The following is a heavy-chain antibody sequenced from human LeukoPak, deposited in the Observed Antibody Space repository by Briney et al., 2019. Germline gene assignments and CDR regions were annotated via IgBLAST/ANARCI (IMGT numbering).Heavy chain of an antibody. D-gene: IGHD3-10*02. V-gene: IGHV3-53*01. CDR2: IYSGGST. CDR3: AELGITMIGGV. J-gene: IGHJ6*04. CDR1: GFTVSSNY. Sequence: GGSLRLSCAASGFTVSSNYMSWVRQAPGKGLEWVSIIYSGGSTIYADSVKGRFTISRDNTKNTLYLQMNSLRAEDTAVYYCAELGITMIGGVWGKGTTVTISS.